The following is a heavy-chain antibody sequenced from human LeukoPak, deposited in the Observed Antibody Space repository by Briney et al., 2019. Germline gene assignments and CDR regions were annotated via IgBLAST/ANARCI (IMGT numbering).Heavy chain of an antibody. D-gene: IGHD4-23*01. CDR1: GGSISSSSYY. J-gene: IGHJ4*02. CDR2: IYYSGST. Sequence: SETLSLTCTVSGGSISSSSYYWGWIRQPPGKGLEWIGSIYYSGSTYYNPSLKSRVTISVDTSKNQFSLWLSSVTAADTAVYYCARDYGGNYRLDYWGQGTLVTVSS. CDR3: ARDYGGNYRLDY. V-gene: IGHV4-39*07.